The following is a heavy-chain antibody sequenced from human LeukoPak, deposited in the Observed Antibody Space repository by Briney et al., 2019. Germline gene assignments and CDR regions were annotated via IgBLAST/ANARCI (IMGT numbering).Heavy chain of an antibody. CDR1: ELNFGNYA. V-gene: IGHV3-66*01. D-gene: IGHD4-17*01. CDR2: IYSGGST. J-gene: IGHJ4*02. CDR3: ARDRDDYGDYVPFDY. Sequence: TGGSLRLSCTVSELNFGNYALSWVRQVAGKGLEWVSVIYSGGSTYYADSVKGRFTISRDNSKNTLYLQMNSLRAEDTAVYYCARDRDDYGDYVPFDYWGQGTLVTVSS.